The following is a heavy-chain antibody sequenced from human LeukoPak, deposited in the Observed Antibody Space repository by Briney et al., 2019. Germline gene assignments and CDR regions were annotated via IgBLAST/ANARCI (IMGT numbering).Heavy chain of an antibody. D-gene: IGHD2-21*02. CDR2: ISSSGDTI. CDR1: GFTFSDYY. Sequence: GGSLRLSCAASGFTFSDYYMSWLRHVPGKGLEWVSYISSSGDTIYYADSVKGRFTISRDNAKNSLYLQMNSLRVEDAAVYYCARDGVLTLFAFDIWGQGTMVTVSS. CDR3: ARDGVLTLFAFDI. V-gene: IGHV3-11*04. J-gene: IGHJ3*02.